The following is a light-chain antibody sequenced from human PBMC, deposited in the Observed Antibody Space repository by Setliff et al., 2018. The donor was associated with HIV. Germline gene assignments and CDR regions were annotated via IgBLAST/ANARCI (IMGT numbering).Light chain of an antibody. CDR3: AAWDDGLNGHV. J-gene: IGLJ1*01. V-gene: IGLV1-44*01. Sequence: QSALTQPPSASGTPGQRVTISCSGSSSNIGSNTVNWYQQLPGTAPKLLIYSNNQRPSGVPDRFSGFKSGTAASLAISRLQSEDEADYYCAAWDDGLNGHVFGTGTKVTVL. CDR1: SSNIGSNT. CDR2: SNN.